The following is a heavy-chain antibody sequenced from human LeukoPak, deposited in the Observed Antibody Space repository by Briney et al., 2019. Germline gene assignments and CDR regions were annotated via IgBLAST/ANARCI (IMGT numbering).Heavy chain of an antibody. J-gene: IGHJ4*02. CDR1: GFTFSSYW. V-gene: IGHV3-7*01. D-gene: IGHD3-16*01. CDR2: IKTDGSQK. CDR3: ASAYYHYYFDY. Sequence: GGSLRLSCAASGFTFSSYWMTWVRQAPGKGLEWVANIKTDGSQKYYVDSVKGRFSISRDNAKNSLYLQMNSLRAEDSAVYYCASAYYHYYFDYWGQGTLVTVSS.